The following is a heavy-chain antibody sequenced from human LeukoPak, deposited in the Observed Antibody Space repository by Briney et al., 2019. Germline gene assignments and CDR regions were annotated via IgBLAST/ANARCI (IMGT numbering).Heavy chain of an antibody. Sequence: GGSLRLSCAGSGFTFSTYGMHWVRQAPGKGLEYVSAITINIDRTFYADSVQGRFTISRDNSANTLYLQMSSLRPEDTAVYYCVKPARGSGIQNGFDYWGQGTLVTVSS. CDR1: GFTFSTYG. D-gene: IGHD3-10*01. V-gene: IGHV3-64D*06. CDR2: ITINIDRT. CDR3: VKPARGSGIQNGFDY. J-gene: IGHJ4*02.